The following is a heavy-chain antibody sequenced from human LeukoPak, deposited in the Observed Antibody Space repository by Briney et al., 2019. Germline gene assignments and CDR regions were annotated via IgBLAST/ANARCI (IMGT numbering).Heavy chain of an antibody. J-gene: IGHJ5*02. D-gene: IGHD3-3*01. CDR3: ARGVVAIFGVVMAPYNWFDP. CDR1: GGSFSGYY. CDR2: INHSGST. V-gene: IGHV4-34*01. Sequence: KPSETLSLTCAVYGGSFSGYYWSWIRQPPGKGLEWIGEINHSGSTNYNPSLKSRVTISVDTSKNQFSLKLSSVTAADTAVYYCARGVVAIFGVVMAPYNWFDPWGQGTLVTVSS.